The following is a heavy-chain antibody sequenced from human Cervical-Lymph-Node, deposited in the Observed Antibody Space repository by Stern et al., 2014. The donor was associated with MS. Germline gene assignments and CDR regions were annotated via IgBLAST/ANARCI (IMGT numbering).Heavy chain of an antibody. J-gene: IGHJ6*02. CDR3: STYGDDFGMDI. D-gene: IGHD4-17*01. CDR2: IMPIFRAT. Sequence: VQLLESGAEVKKPGSSVTVSCKASGGTSTKYAISWARQAPGQGLDWMGGIMPIFRATYYAQRFQGRVTITADESTSTAYMELSSLTSEDTAIYYCSTYGDDFGMDIWGQGTTVTVSS. CDR1: GGTSTKYA. V-gene: IGHV1-69*01.